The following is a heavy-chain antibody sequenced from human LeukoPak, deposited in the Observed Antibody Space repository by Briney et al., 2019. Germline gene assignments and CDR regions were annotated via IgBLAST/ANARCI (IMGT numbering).Heavy chain of an antibody. CDR1: GGSISSSSYY. D-gene: IGHD3-9*01. V-gene: IGHV4-39*02. J-gene: IGHJ6*02. CDR3: ARDIDYDILTGYSDYGMDV. CDR2: SYYSGST. Sequence: PSETLSLTCTVSGGSISSSSYYWGRIRQPPGKGLEWIGSSYYSGSTYYNPSLKSRVPISVDTSKNQFSLKLSSVTAADTAVYYYARDIDYDILTGYSDYGMDVWGQGTTVTVSS.